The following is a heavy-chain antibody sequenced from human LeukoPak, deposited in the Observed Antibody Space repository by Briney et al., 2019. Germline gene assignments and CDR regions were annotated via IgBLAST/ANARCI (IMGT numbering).Heavy chain of an antibody. CDR1: GGSISSSSYY. V-gene: IGHV4-39*01. CDR2: IYYSGST. Sequence: PSETQSLTCTVSGGSISSSSYYWGWIRQPPGKGLEWIGSIYYSGSTYYNPSLKSRVTISVDTSKNQFSLKLSSVTAADTAVYYCASFDYGGNYREDYWGQGTLVTVSS. CDR3: ASFDYGGNYREDY. J-gene: IGHJ4*02. D-gene: IGHD4-23*01.